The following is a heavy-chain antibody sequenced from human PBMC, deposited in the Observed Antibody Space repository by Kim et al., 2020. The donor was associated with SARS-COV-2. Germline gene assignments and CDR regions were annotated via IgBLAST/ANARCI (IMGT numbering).Heavy chain of an antibody. CDR1: GYTFTGYY. CDR3: ATFEAGYSSSWRPFDY. Sequence: ASVKVSCKASGYTFTGYYMHWVRQAPGQGLEWMGWINPNSGGTNYAQKFQGRVTMTRDTSISTAYMELSRLRSDDTAVYYCATFEAGYSSSWRPFDYWGQGTLVTVSS. V-gene: IGHV1-2*02. J-gene: IGHJ4*02. D-gene: IGHD6-13*01. CDR2: INPNSGGT.